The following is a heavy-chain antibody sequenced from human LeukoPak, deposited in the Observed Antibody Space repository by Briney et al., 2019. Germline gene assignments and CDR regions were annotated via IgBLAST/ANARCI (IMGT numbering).Heavy chain of an antibody. Sequence: PSETLSLTCTVSGGPSSSYYWSWIRQPPGKGLEWIGYIYYSGSTNYNPSLKSRVTISVDTSKNQFSLKLSSVTAADTAVYYCARHSWDGPEDYWGQGTLVTVSS. CDR1: GGPSSSYY. D-gene: IGHD5-24*01. CDR2: IYYSGST. CDR3: ARHSWDGPEDY. J-gene: IGHJ4*02. V-gene: IGHV4-59*08.